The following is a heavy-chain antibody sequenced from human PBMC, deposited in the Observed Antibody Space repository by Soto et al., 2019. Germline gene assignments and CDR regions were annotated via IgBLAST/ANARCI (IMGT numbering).Heavy chain of an antibody. J-gene: IGHJ4*02. CDR2: INAGNGNT. CDR1: RYTFSTYA. CDR3: ARDGAVAGGINFDY. Sequence: ASVKVSCKASRYTFSTYAIHWVRQAPGQSLEWMGWINAGNGNTEYSQKFQGRVTITRDTSANTAYMELSSLRSEDTAVYYCARDGAVAGGINFDYWGQGTLVTVPQ. V-gene: IGHV1-3*01. D-gene: IGHD6-19*01.